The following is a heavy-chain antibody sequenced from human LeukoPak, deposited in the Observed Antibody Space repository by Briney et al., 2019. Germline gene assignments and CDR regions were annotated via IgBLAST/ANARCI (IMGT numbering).Heavy chain of an antibody. V-gene: IGHV1-8*02. Sequence: ASVKVSCKASGYTFTSYGISWVRQATRQGLEWMGWMNPNSGNTGYAQKFQGRVTMTRNTSISTAYMELSSLRSEDTAVYYCARGQGTIFGVVILDYWGQGTLVTVSS. CDR2: MNPNSGNT. D-gene: IGHD3-3*01. CDR3: ARGQGTIFGVVILDY. J-gene: IGHJ4*02. CDR1: GYTFTSYG.